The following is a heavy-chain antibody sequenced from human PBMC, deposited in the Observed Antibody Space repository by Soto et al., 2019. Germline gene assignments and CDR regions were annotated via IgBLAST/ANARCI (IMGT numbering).Heavy chain of an antibody. D-gene: IGHD6-19*01. V-gene: IGHV1-2*04. CDR1: GYTFTGYY. J-gene: IGHJ4*02. Sequence: ASVKVSCKASGYTFTGYYMHWVRQAPGQGLEWMGWINPNSGGTNYAQKFQGWVTMTRDTSISTAYMELSRLRSDDTAVYYCARSFPGIPVAGSIDYRGQGTLVTVSS. CDR3: ARSFPGIPVAGSIDY. CDR2: INPNSGGT.